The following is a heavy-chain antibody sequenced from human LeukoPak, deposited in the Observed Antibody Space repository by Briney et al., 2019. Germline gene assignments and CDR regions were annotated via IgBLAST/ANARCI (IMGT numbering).Heavy chain of an antibody. D-gene: IGHD3-10*01. Sequence: ASVKVSCKASGYTFTSYDINWVRQATGQGLEWMGWMNPNSGNTGYAQKFQGRVTMTRNTSISTAYMELSSLRSEDTAVYYCARDGSGSYYNRDYYYYYMDVWGKGTTVTVSS. V-gene: IGHV1-8*01. CDR1: GYTFTSYD. CDR2: MNPNSGNT. J-gene: IGHJ6*03. CDR3: ARDGSGSYYNRDYYYYYMDV.